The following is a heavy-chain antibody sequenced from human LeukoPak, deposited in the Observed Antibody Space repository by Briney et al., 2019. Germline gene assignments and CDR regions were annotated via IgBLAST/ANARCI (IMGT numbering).Heavy chain of an antibody. V-gene: IGHV3-33*01. J-gene: IGHJ4*02. D-gene: IGHD1-26*01. CDR3: ARSLVGATPSDCYFDY. CDR2: IWYDGSNK. Sequence: GGSLRLSCAASGFTFSSYGMHWVRQAPGKGLEWVAVIWYDGSNKNYADSVKGRSTISRDNSKNTLYLQMNSLRAEDMAVYYCARSLVGATPSDCYFDYWGQGILVTVSS. CDR1: GFTFSSYG.